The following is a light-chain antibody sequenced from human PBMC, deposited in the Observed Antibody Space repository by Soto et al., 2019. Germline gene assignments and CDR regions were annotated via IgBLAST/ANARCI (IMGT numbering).Light chain of an antibody. CDR2: GNS. CDR3: PSYDSSLSGSAV. Sequence: QSVLTQPPSVSGAPGQRVTISCTGSSSNIGAGYDVHWYQQLPGTAPKLLIYGNSNRPSGVPDRFSGSKSGTSASLAITGLQAEDEADYYCPSYDSSLSGSAVFGGGTQLTVL. V-gene: IGLV1-40*01. CDR1: SSNIGAGYD. J-gene: IGLJ7*01.